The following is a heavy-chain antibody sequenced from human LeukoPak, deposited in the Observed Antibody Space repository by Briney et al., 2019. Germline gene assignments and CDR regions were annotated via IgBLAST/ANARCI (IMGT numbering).Heavy chain of an antibody. CDR1: GGSISSSNW. D-gene: IGHD3-10*01. Sequence: SGTLSLTCAISGGSISSSNWWTWVRQPPGKGLEWVGEIYLRGNTNYNPSLESRVSISVDESKTQLSLRLESVTAADTAVYYCARGPYYGSGSYTVHFQHWGQGTLVTVSS. CDR3: ARGPYYGSGSYTVHFQH. J-gene: IGHJ1*01. CDR2: IYLRGNT. V-gene: IGHV4-4*02.